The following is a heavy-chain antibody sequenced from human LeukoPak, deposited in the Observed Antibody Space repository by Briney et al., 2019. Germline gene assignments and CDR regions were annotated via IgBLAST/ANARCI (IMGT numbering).Heavy chain of an antibody. J-gene: IGHJ5*02. CDR3: VRDGEGVAISVNYWFDP. CDR1: GYTFTSYF. CDR2: INPSGGST. V-gene: IGHV1-46*01. D-gene: IGHD3-10*01. Sequence: ASVKVSCKASGYTFTSYFMHWVRQAPGQGPEWMGLINPSGGSTSYAQKFQGRVTMTRDTSISTAYMELRGLRSEDTAVYYCVRDGEGVAISVNYWFDPWGQGTLVTVSS.